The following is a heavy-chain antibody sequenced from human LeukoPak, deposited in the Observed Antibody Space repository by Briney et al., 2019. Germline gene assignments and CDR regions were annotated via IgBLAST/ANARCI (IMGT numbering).Heavy chain of an antibody. CDR2: IKQDGSEK. CDR3: ASGRLASSY. D-gene: IGHD3-3*02. CDR1: GLTFSSYW. J-gene: IGHJ4*02. V-gene: IGHV3-7*01. Sequence: GGSLRLSCAASGLTFSSYWMSWVRQAPGKGLEWVANIKQDGSEKYYVDSVKGRFTISRDNAKNSLYLQMNSLRAEDTAVYYCASGRLASSYWGQGTLVTVSS.